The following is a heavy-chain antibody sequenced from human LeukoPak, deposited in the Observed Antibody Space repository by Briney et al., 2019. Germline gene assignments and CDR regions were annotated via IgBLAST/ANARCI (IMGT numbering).Heavy chain of an antibody. Sequence: SETLSLTCTVSGASIITSDYYWSWIRQPPGKGLEWIGEINHSGSTNYNPSLKSRVTISVDTSKNQFSLKLSSVTAADTAVYYCASRRLVRPRFDPWGQGTLVTVSS. CDR3: ASRRLVRPRFDP. J-gene: IGHJ5*02. V-gene: IGHV4-34*01. D-gene: IGHD6-6*01. CDR1: GASIITSDYY. CDR2: INHSGST.